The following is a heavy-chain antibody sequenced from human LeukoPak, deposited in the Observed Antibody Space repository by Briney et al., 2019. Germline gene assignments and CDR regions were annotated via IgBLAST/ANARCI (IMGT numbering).Heavy chain of an antibody. CDR3: ATETIGRHYDY. Sequence: GGSLRLSCAASGFTFSSCGFNWVRQAPGKGLEWVSSIGPTGTDRYYANSVRGRFTISRDNAKNSMYLQMDSLRDEDTAVYYCATETIGRHYDYWGQGTLLTVSS. D-gene: IGHD1-14*01. CDR2: IGPTGTDR. CDR1: GFTFSSCG. J-gene: IGHJ4*02. V-gene: IGHV3-21*01.